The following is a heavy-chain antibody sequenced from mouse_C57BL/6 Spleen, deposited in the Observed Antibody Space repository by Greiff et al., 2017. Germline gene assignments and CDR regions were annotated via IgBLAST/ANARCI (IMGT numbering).Heavy chain of an antibody. Sequence: QVQLQQPGAELVKPGASVKLSCKASGYTFTSYWMHWVKQRPGQGLEWIGMIHPNSGSTNYNEKFKSKATLTVDKSSSTAYMQLSSLTSEDSAVYYCARWDYDDYYAMDYWGQGTSVTVSS. CDR1: GYTFTSYW. J-gene: IGHJ4*01. D-gene: IGHD2-4*01. CDR2: IHPNSGST. V-gene: IGHV1-64*01. CDR3: ARWDYDDYYAMDY.